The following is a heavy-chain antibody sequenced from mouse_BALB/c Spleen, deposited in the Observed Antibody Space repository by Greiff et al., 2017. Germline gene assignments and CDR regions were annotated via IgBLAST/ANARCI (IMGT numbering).Heavy chain of an antibody. CDR1: GFNIKDTY. CDR3: ARRAITTYYAMDY. J-gene: IGHJ4*01. D-gene: IGHD2-4*01. Sequence: VQLQQSGAELVKPGASVKLSCTASGFNIKDTYMHWVKQRPEQGLEWIGRIDPANGNTKYDPKFQGKATITADTSSNTAYLQLSSLTSEDTAVYYSARRAITTYYAMDYWGQGTSVTVSS. CDR2: IDPANGNT. V-gene: IGHV14-3*02.